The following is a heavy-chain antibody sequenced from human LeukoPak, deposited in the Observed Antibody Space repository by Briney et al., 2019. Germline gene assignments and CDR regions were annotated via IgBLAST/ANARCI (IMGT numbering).Heavy chain of an antibody. CDR2: FDPEDGET. D-gene: IGHD1-1*01. J-gene: IGHJ3*02. Sequence: ASVKVSCKVSGYTLTELSMHWVRQAPGKGLEWMGGFDPEDGETMYAQRSQGRVTMTEDTSTDTAYMELSSLRSEDTSVYYCATVRGNYDAFDIWGQGTMVTVSS. CDR3: ATVRGNYDAFDI. V-gene: IGHV1-24*01. CDR1: GYTLTELS.